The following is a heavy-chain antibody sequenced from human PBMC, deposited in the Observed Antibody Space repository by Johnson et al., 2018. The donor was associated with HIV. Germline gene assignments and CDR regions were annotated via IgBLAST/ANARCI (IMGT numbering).Heavy chain of an antibody. CDR1: GFTFDDYG. D-gene: IGHD6-13*01. Sequence: VQLVESGGGVVRPGGSLRLSCAASGFTFDDYGMSWVRQGPGKGLEWVSGTTWNGGNTGYVDSVKGRFIISRDNAKNSLYLQMNGLRAEDTAVYYCAREPSIAAAGGDGAFDIWGRGTMLTVSS. CDR3: AREPSIAAAGGDGAFDI. V-gene: IGHV3-20*04. J-gene: IGHJ3*02. CDR2: TTWNGGNT.